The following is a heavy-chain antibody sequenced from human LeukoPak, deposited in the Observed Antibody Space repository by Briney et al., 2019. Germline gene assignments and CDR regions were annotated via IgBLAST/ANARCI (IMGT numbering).Heavy chain of an antibody. CDR2: INSDGSST. Sequence: SGGSLILSCAASGFTFSRYWMHWVRQAPGKGLVWVSRINSDGSSTSYADSVKGRFTISRDNAKNTLYLQMNSLRAEDTAVYYCARDGEYSSSWYFDPWGRGTLVTVSS. CDR1: GFTFSRYW. CDR3: ARDGEYSSSWYFDP. D-gene: IGHD6-6*01. V-gene: IGHV3-74*01. J-gene: IGHJ2*01.